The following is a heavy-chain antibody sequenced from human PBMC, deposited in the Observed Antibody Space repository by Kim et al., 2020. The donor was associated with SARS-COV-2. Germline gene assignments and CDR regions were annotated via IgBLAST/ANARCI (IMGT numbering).Heavy chain of an antibody. J-gene: IGHJ4*02. CDR3: AKKEPRRSRHLDY. CDR2: VRDSNANT. CDR1: GFSFCNYA. Sequence: GGSLRLSCVASGFSFCNYAMNWVRQAPGKGLEWVSTVRDSNANTYHADSVKGRFTISRDNSKNTVYLQLNSLRAGDTAVYYCAKKEPRRSRHLDYLGQG. V-gene: IGHV3-23*01. D-gene: IGHD1-26*01.